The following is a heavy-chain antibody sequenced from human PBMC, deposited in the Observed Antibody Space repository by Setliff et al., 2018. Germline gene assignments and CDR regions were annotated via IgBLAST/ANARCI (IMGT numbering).Heavy chain of an antibody. D-gene: IGHD5-12*01. CDR2: IYHSGSP. J-gene: IGHJ4*02. CDR3: ARRLSGLRGFGY. CDR1: GYSISSGYY. V-gene: IGHV4-38-2*01. Sequence: SETLSLTCAVSGYSISSGYYWGWIRQPPGKGLEWIGSIYHSGSPYYNPSLKSRVTISVDTSKNQFSLKLSSVTAADTAVYYCARRLSGLRGFGYWGQGTLVTVSS.